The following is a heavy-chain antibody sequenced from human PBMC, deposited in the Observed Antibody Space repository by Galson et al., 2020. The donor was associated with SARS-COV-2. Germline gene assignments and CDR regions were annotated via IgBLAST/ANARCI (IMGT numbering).Heavy chain of an antibody. CDR1: GFTLNNYW. D-gene: IGHD3-10*01. CDR3: ARGGSGSLDH. V-gene: IGHV3-74*01. CDR2: ITSDGSIT. J-gene: IGHJ5*02. Sequence: GGSLRLSCAASGFTLNNYWMHWGRQAQGKGLVWVSQITSDGSITPYAGSVKGRFTISRDNAKNTLYLQMNSLRAEDTAVYYCARGGSGSLDHWGQGTLVTVSS.